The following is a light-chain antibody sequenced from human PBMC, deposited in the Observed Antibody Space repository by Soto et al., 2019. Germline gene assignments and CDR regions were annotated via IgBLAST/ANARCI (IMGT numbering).Light chain of an antibody. V-gene: IGKV3-15*01. CDR3: YQYEQTPPWT. J-gene: IGKJ1*01. CDR2: VAS. CDR1: QSVNQK. Sequence: EIVLTQSPATLSVSPGERATLSCRASQSVNQKLGWYQQKPGQAPRLLIYVASYRATGIPARFSGSGSGTDFTLTISSLQAEDVAVYFCYQYEQTPPWTFGRGTKVEIK.